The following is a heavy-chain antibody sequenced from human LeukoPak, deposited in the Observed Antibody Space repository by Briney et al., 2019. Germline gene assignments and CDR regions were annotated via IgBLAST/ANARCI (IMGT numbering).Heavy chain of an antibody. CDR2: ISYDGSNK. D-gene: IGHD2-2*01. J-gene: IGHJ3*02. CDR1: GFTLNNYA. Sequence: GGSLRLSCAASGFTLNNYAMHWVRQAPGKGLEWVAVISYDGSNKYYADSVKGRFTISRDNSKNTLYLQMHSLRVEDTAVYYCARESIVVVPTTMDDASDIWGQGTMVTVSS. V-gene: IGHV3-30-3*01. CDR3: ARESIVVVPTTMDDASDI.